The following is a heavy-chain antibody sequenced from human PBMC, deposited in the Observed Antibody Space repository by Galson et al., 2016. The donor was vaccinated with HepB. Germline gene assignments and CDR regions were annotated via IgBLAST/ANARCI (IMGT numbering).Heavy chain of an antibody. D-gene: IGHD5-18*01. CDR1: GYTFTSYS. CDR3: ARGVWDRAMVPYFDY. J-gene: IGHJ4*02. CDR2: INAGNGNT. Sequence: SVKVSCKASGYTFTSYSMHWVRQAPGQRLEWMGWINAGNGNTKYSQKFQGRVTITRDTSASTAYMELSSLGSEDTAVYYCARGVWDRAMVPYFDYWGQGTLVTVSS. V-gene: IGHV1-3*01.